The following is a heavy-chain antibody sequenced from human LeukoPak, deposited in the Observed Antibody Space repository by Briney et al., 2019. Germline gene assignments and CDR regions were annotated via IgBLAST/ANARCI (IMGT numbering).Heavy chain of an antibody. V-gene: IGHV4-59*01. Sequence: SETLSLTCTVSGGSITTYYWSWIRQPPGKGLEWIGYIYHSGSTDYNPSLKSRVTISVDTSNNQFSLKLNSVTAADTAVYFCAKRVSYSAGSHFGYWGQGTLVTVSS. D-gene: IGHD3-10*01. CDR1: GGSITTYY. CDR3: AKRVSYSAGSHFGY. J-gene: IGHJ4*02. CDR2: IYHSGST.